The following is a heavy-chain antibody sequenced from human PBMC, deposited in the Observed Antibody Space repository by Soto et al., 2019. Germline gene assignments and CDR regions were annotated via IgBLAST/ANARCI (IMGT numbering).Heavy chain of an antibody. CDR2: IYYSGST. CDR1: GGTISSSSYY. D-gene: IGHD2-15*01. CDR3: ARHTPAISISDH. Sequence: SETIYLTSTVSGGTISSSSYYWGLISQPPGKGLEWIGSIYYSGSTYYNPSLKSRVTISVDTSKNQFSLKLSSVTAADTAVYYCARHTPAISISDHWGQGTLVTVSS. J-gene: IGHJ4*02. V-gene: IGHV4-39*01.